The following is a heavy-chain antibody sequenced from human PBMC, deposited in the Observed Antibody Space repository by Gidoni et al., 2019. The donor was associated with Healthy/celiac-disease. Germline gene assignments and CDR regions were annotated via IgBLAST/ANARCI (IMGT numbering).Heavy chain of an antibody. V-gene: IGHV3-23*01. Sequence: EVQPLESGGGLVQPGGSLRLSCAAYGFTFSSYAMSWVRQATGKGLGWVSAISGSGGSTYYADSVKGRFTISRDNSKNTLYLQMNSLRAEDTAVYYCAKADMGRWFDPWGQGTLVTVSS. J-gene: IGHJ5*02. CDR3: AKADMGRWFDP. CDR2: ISGSGGST. CDR1: GFTFSSYA.